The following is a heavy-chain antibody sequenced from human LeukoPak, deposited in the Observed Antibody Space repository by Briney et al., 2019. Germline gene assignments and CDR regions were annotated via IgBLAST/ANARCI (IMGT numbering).Heavy chain of an antibody. CDR3: ARTYYHDSSGYYGYFDY. CDR2: INPSGGST. J-gene: IGHJ4*02. Sequence: ASVKVSCKASGYTFTSYYMHWVRQAPGQGLEWMGIINPSGGSTSYAQKFQGRVTMTRDTSTSTVYMELSSLRSEDTAVYYCARTYYHDSSGYYGYFDYWGQGTLVTVSS. V-gene: IGHV1-46*01. CDR1: GYTFTSYY. D-gene: IGHD3-22*01.